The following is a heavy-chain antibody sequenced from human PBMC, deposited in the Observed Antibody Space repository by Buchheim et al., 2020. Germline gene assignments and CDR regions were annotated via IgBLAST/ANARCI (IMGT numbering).Heavy chain of an antibody. CDR1: GGSISSSNW. V-gene: IGHV4-4*02. CDR2: IYHSGST. CDR3: ATSGAAYYDSSGYYWDWYFDL. Sequence: QVQLQESGPGLVKPSGTLSLTCAVSGGSISSSNWWSWVRQPPGKGLEWIGEIYHSGSTNYNPSLKSRVTILVDKSKNQFSLKLSSVTAADTAVYYCATSGAAYYDSSGYYWDWYFDLWGRGTL. D-gene: IGHD3-22*01. J-gene: IGHJ2*01.